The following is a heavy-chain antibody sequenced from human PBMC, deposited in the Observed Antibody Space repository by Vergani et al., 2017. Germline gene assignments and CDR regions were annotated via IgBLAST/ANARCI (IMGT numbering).Heavy chain of an antibody. V-gene: IGHV3-7*01. Sequence: EVQLVESGGGLVQPGGSLRLSCAASGFRFSNYWMHWLRQAPGKGLEWVAAIKGDGSAKQYVESVKGRFTISRDNAKSSLYLQMNSLRVADTAVYYCARDRGYYDSSGYYLDAFDMWGQGTMVTVSS. J-gene: IGHJ3*02. D-gene: IGHD3-22*01. CDR2: IKGDGSAK. CDR1: GFRFSNYW. CDR3: ARDRGYYDSSGYYLDAFDM.